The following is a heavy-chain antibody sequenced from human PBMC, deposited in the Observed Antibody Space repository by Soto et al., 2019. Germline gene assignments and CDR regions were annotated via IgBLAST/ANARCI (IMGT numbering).Heavy chain of an antibody. D-gene: IGHD6-25*01. CDR1: GFTVSSNY. CDR2: IYSGGST. J-gene: IGHJ4*02. Sequence: GGSLRLACAASGFTVSSNYMSWVRQAPGKGLEWVSVIYSGGSTYYADSVKGRFTISRHNSKNTLYLQMNSLRAEDTAVYYCARAAASTDIDYLGQGTLVTVSS. V-gene: IGHV3-53*04. CDR3: ARAAASTDIDY.